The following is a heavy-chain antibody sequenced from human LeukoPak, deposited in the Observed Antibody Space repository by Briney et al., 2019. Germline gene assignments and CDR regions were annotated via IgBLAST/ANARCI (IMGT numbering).Heavy chain of an antibody. CDR3: AGLVGRYSSGLYYYYFDY. Sequence: PSETLSLTCTVSGDSINSLDLWSWVRQPPGKGLEWIGEMYLSGTTHSNPSVKSRVTISIDKSKNQFFLNLSSVSAADTAVYYCAGLVGRYSSGLYYYYFDYWGQGTLVTVSS. CDR1: GDSINSLDL. V-gene: IGHV4-4*02. D-gene: IGHD3-22*01. J-gene: IGHJ4*02. CDR2: MYLSGTT.